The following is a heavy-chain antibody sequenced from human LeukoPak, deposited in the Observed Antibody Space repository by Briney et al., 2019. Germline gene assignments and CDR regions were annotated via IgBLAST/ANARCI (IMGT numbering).Heavy chain of an antibody. Sequence: PSETLSLTCTVSGGSISSNFWSWIRQPPGKGLEYIGYIYNSGTTNYNPSLKSRATISVDTSKNQFSLKLSSVTAADTAIYYCAKSFSETERATVTAYWGQGTLVTVSS. CDR1: GGSISSNF. CDR3: AKSFSETERATVTAY. V-gene: IGHV4-59*01. CDR2: IYNSGTT. J-gene: IGHJ4*02. D-gene: IGHD2/OR15-2a*01.